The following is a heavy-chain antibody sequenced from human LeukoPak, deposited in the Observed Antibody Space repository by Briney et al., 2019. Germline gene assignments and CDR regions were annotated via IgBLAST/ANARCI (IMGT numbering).Heavy chain of an antibody. V-gene: IGHV4-34*01. J-gene: IGHJ4*02. CDR2: INDSGTT. Sequence: SETLSLTCAVYGGSFSGYYWSWIRQPPGEGLQWLGEINDSGTTNCNPSLKSRVTLSIDTSKNQFSLRLSSVTAAHTAYYYCARRLVDSSDAQVGDDWGQGTLVTVSS. CDR3: ARRLVDSSDAQVGDD. D-gene: IGHD3-22*01. CDR1: GGSFSGYY.